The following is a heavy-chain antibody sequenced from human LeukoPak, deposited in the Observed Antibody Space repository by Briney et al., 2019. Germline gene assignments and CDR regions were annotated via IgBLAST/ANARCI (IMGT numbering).Heavy chain of an antibody. CDR3: SRALPSSWYYLDY. D-gene: IGHD6-13*01. CDR1: GFGFSSCE. CDR2: ISGSGSTT. Sequence: PGGSLRLSCAASGFGFSSCEMNWVRQAPGKGLEWVSYISGSGSTTHYADSVRGRFTISRDNAKNSLYLQMNSLRAEDTAAYYCSRALPSSWYYLDYWGQGTLVIVSS. V-gene: IGHV3-48*03. J-gene: IGHJ4*02.